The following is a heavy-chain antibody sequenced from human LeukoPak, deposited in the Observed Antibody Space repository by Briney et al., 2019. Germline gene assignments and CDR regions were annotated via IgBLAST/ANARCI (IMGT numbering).Heavy chain of an antibody. CDR1: GYTFTSYY. CDR2: INPSGGST. D-gene: IGHD5-24*01. V-gene: IGHV1-46*01. Sequence: ASVKVSCKASGYTFTSYYMHWVRQAPGQGLEWMGIINPSGGSTSYAQKFQGRVTMTRDMSTSTVYMELSSLRSEDTAVYYCARSAGWLQPDYYYYYMDVWGKGTTVTISS. J-gene: IGHJ6*03. CDR3: ARSAGWLQPDYYYYYMDV.